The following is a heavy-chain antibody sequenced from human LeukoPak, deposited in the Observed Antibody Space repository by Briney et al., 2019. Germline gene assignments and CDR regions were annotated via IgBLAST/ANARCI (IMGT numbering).Heavy chain of an antibody. V-gene: IGHV5-51*01. CDR3: ARQYDY. J-gene: IGHJ4*02. CDR2: IYPGDSDT. Sequence: GKGLEWMGIIYPGDSDTKYSPSFQGQVTTSADKSISTAYLQWSSLKASDTAIYYCARQYDYWGQGTLVTVSS.